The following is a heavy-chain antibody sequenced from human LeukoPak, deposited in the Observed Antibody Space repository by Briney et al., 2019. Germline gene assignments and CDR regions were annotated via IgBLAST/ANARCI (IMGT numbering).Heavy chain of an antibody. CDR2: INGDGSST. Sequence: GGSLKLSCAASGFTFSSNWMHWVRQAPGKGLVWVSRINGDGSSTSYADSVKGRFTISRDNAKNTLYLQMNSLRAEDTAVYYCARDVDYANPRHDYWGQGTLVTVSS. V-gene: IGHV3-74*01. J-gene: IGHJ4*02. D-gene: IGHD4/OR15-4a*01. CDR3: ARDVDYANPRHDY. CDR1: GFTFSSNW.